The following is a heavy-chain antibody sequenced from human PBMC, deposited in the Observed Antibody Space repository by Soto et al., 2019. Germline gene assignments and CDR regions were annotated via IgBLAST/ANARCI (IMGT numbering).Heavy chain of an antibody. J-gene: IGHJ4*02. CDR2: IYYTGST. CDR3: ARLYRDCNSNNCYGFDF. Sequence: QVQLQESGPGLVKPSQTLSLTCTVSGGSITSGGHYWSWVRQNPGKALEWIGYIYYTGSTYYNPSLKSRVTISVDTSKKQFSLKLRSVTAADTAVYYCARLYRDCNSNNCYGFDFWGQGTLVTVSS. D-gene: IGHD2-2*01. CDR1: GGSITSGGHY. V-gene: IGHV4-31*03.